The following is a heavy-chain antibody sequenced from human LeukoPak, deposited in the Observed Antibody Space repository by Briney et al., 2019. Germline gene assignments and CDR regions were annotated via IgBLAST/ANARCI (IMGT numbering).Heavy chain of an antibody. CDR2: INPNSGGT. V-gene: IGHV1-2*02. Sequence: ASVKVSCKASGYTFTGYYMHWVRQAPGQGLEWMGWINPNSGGTNYAQKFQGRVTMTKDTSISTAYMELSRLRSDDAAVYYCARVVGYCSSTSCYRPRFDYWGQGTLVTVSS. D-gene: IGHD2-2*02. CDR1: GYTFTGYY. CDR3: ARVVGYCSSTSCYRPRFDY. J-gene: IGHJ4*02.